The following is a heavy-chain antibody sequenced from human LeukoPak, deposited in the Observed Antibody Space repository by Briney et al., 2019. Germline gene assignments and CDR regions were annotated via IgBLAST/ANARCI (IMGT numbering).Heavy chain of an antibody. CDR3: ARGGIVVVVAATRWFDP. CDR2: INHSGST. V-gene: IGHV4-34*01. D-gene: IGHD2-15*01. J-gene: IGHJ5*02. CDR1: GGSFSGYY. Sequence: SETLSLTCAVYGGSFSGYYWSWIRQPPGKGLEWIGEINHSGSTNYNPSLKSRVTISVDTSKNQFPLKLSSVTAADTAVYYCARGGIVVVVAATRWFDPWGQGTLVTVSS.